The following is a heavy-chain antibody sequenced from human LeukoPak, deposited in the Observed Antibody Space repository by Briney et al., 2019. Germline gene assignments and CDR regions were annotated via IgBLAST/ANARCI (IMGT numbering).Heavy chain of an antibody. CDR3: ARDKPQVAAFDI. Sequence: SVKVSCKASGGTFSSYAISWVRQAPGQGLEWMGGIIPIFGTANYAQKYQGRVTITADESMSTAYMELSSLRSEDTAVYYCARDKPQVAAFDIWGQGTMVTVSS. CDR2: IIPIFGTA. V-gene: IGHV1-69*13. D-gene: IGHD2-15*01. CDR1: GGTFSSYA. J-gene: IGHJ3*02.